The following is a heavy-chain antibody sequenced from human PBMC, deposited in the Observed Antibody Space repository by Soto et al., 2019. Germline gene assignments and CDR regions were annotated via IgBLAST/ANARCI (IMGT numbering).Heavy chain of an antibody. Sequence: GGSLRLSCAASGFTFSSYSMNWVRQAPGKGLEWVSYISSSSSTIYYADSVKGRFTISRDNAKNSLYLQMNSLRAEDTAVYYCARATYQLLSHYYYYYMDVWGKGTTVTVSS. D-gene: IGHD2-2*01. CDR2: ISSSSSTI. J-gene: IGHJ6*03. CDR1: GFTFSSYS. CDR3: ARATYQLLSHYYYYYMDV. V-gene: IGHV3-48*01.